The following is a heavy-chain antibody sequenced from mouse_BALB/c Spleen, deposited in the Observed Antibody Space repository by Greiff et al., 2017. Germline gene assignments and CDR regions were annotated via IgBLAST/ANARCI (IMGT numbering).Heavy chain of an antibody. V-gene: IGHV1S56*01. CDR1: GYTFTSYY. J-gene: IGHJ3*01. CDR3: ARDYRYDGFAY. CDR2: IYPGNVNT. D-gene: IGHD2-14*01. Sequence: QVHVKQSGPELVKPGASVRISCKASGYTFTSYYIHWVKQRPGQGLEWIGWIYPGNVNTKYNEKFKGKATLTADKSSSTAYMQLSSLTSEDSAVYFCARDYRYDGFAYWGQGTLVTVSA.